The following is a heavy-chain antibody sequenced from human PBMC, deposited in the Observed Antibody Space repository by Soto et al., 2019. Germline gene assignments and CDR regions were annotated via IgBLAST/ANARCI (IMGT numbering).Heavy chain of an antibody. D-gene: IGHD3-22*01. CDR2: IYYSGGT. Sequence: PSETLSLTCTVSGGSISSGDYYWSWIRQPPGKGLEWIGYIYYSGGTYHSPSLKSRVTISIDTSNNQFSLKLTSVTAADTAVYYCARAPLSTDYYVSNGYSVHNNFVYWGQGALVSVAS. V-gene: IGHV4-30-4*01. CDR1: GGSISSGDYY. J-gene: IGHJ4*02. CDR3: ARAPLSTDYYVSNGYSVHNNFVY.